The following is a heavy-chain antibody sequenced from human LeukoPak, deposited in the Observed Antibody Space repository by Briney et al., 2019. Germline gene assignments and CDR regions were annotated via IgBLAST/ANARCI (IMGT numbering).Heavy chain of an antibody. CDR1: RYTFTSYD. CDR2: MNPNSGNT. J-gene: IGHJ5*02. D-gene: IGHD3-22*01. Sequence: ASVKVSCKASRYTFTSYDINWVRQATGQGLEWMGWMNPNSGNTGYAQKFQGRVTMTRNTSISTAYMELSSLRSEDTAVYYCARVPNYYDSSGYYLDWFDPWGQGTLVTVSS. CDR3: ARVPNYYDSSGYYLDWFDP. V-gene: IGHV1-8*01.